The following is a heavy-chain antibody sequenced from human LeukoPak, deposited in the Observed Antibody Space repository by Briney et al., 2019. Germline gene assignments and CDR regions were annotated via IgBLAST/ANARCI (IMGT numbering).Heavy chain of an antibody. V-gene: IGHV4-39*01. CDR3: SAYSSGRWGHDDY. CDR2: IYYGGST. CDR1: GGSISSNNYY. Sequence: SETLSLTCTVSGGSISSNNYYWGWIRQPPGKGLEWIGSIYYGGSTYYNPSLKSRVTISVDTPKNQSSLKLNSVTAADTAVYYCSAYSSGRWGHDDYWGQGTLVTVSS. D-gene: IGHD6-19*01. J-gene: IGHJ4*02.